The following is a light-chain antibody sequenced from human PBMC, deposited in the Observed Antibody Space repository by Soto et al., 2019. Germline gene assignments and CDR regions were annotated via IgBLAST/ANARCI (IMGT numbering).Light chain of an antibody. J-gene: IGLJ2*01. V-gene: IGLV1-40*01. Sequence: QSVLTQPPSVSGAPGQRVTISCTGSSSNIGAGYDVPWYQQLPGTAPKLLIYGNTNRPSGVPDRFSGSKSGTSASLAITGLQADDEADYYCQSYDSSLNGVVFGGGTKLTVL. CDR1: SSNIGAGYD. CDR3: QSYDSSLNGVV. CDR2: GNT.